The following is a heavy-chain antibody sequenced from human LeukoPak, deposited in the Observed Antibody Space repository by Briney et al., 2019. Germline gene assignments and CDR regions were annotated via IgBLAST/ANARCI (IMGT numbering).Heavy chain of an antibody. D-gene: IGHD2-2*01. CDR3: ARHEGPGAPVARYYYYGTDV. CDR2: IYPGDSDT. CDR1: GYSFTSYW. V-gene: IGHV5-51*01. J-gene: IGHJ6*02. Sequence: GESLKISCKGSGYSFTSYWIGWVRQMPGKGLEWMGIIYPGDSDTRYSPSFQGQVTISADKSISTAYLQWSSLKASDTAMYYCARHEGPGAPVARYYYYGTDVWGQGTTVTVSS.